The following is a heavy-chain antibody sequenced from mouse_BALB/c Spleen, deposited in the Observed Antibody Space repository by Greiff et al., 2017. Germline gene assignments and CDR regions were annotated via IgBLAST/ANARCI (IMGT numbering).Heavy chain of an antibody. Sequence: DVKLQESGGGLVQPGGSLRLSCATSGFTFTDYYMSWVRQPPGKALEWLGFIRNKANGYTTEYSASVKGRFTISRDNSQSILYLQMNTLRAEDSATYYCARESLYDYAAYWGQGTLVTVSA. V-gene: IGHV7-3*02. J-gene: IGHJ3*01. CDR2: IRNKANGYTT. D-gene: IGHD2-4*01. CDR1: GFTFTDYY. CDR3: ARESLYDYAAY.